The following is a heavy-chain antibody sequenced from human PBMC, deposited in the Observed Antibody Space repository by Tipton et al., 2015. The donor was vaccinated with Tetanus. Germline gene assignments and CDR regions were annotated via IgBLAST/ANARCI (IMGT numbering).Heavy chain of an antibody. Sequence: QSGAEVKKPGESLRISCKGSGYNFISYWIAWVRHMPGKGLEWMGIIYSGDSEATYSPSFQGQVTISLDKSISTAYLHWSSLRASDTAIYFCARLPKHYSASGSTWGQGTQVTVSS. J-gene: IGHJ5*02. CDR2: IYSGDSEA. CDR3: ARLPKHYSASGST. CDR1: GYNFISYW. D-gene: IGHD3-10*01. V-gene: IGHV5-51*01.